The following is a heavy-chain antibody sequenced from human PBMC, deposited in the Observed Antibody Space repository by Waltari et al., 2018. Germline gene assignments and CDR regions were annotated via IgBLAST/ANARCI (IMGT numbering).Heavy chain of an antibody. Sequence: QVQLVESGGGVVQPGRSLRLSCAASGFTFSSYAMHWVRQAPGKGLEWGAVISYDGSNKYYADSVKGRFTISRDNSKNTLYLQMNSLRAEDTAVYYCARDRGYSGYDFDYWGQGTLVTVSS. CDR3: ARDRGYSGYDFDY. J-gene: IGHJ4*02. V-gene: IGHV3-30-3*01. D-gene: IGHD5-12*01. CDR2: ISYDGSNK. CDR1: GFTFSSYA.